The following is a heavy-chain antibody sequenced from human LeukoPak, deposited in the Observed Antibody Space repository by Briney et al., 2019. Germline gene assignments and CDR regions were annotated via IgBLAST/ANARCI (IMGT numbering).Heavy chain of an antibody. V-gene: IGHV4-59*01. D-gene: IGHD3-22*01. CDR1: GGSISSYY. J-gene: IGHJ5*02. CDR3: AIAHHYYDSSGYYPNLFDP. Sequence: SETLSLTCTVSGGSISSYYWSWIRQPPGKGLEWIGYIYYSGSTNYNPSPKSRVTISVDTSKNQFSLKLSSVTAADTAVYYCAIAHHYYDSSGYYPNLFDPGGQGTLVTVSS. CDR2: IYYSGST.